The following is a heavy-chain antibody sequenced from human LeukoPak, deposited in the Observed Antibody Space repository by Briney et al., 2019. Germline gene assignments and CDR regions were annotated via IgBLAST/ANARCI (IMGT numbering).Heavy chain of an antibody. CDR2: SRNRAKSYTT. CDR3: AKRDFGDYVPHAFDI. Sequence: PGGSLRLSCAVSGFTFSDHYMDWVRQAPGKGLEWVGRSRNRAKSYTTDYAASVKGRFTISRDDSKSTLYLQMNSLRAEDTAVYFCAKRDFGDYVPHAFDIWGQGTMVTVSS. J-gene: IGHJ3*02. D-gene: IGHD4-17*01. V-gene: IGHV3-72*01. CDR1: GFTFSDHY.